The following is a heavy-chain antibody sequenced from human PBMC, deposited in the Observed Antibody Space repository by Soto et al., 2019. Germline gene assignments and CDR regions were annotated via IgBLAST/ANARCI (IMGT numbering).Heavy chain of an antibody. CDR1: GYSFTSYW. V-gene: IGHV5-51*01. CDR3: ARHYQRDYYYGSGIWKNWFDP. Sequence: GASLKISCKGSGYSFTSYWIGWVRQMPGKGLEWMGIIYPGDSDTRYSPAFQGQVTISADKSIITAYLRWSSLKASDTAIYYCARHYQRDYYYGSGIWKNWFDPWGHGTLVTVSS. D-gene: IGHD3-10*01. CDR2: IYPGDSDT. J-gene: IGHJ5*02.